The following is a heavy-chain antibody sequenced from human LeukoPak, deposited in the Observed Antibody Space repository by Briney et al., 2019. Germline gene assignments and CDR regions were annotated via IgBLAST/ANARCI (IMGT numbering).Heavy chain of an antibody. V-gene: IGHV3-21*01. Sequence: PGGSLRLSCAAYGFTFSSYSMNLVRQAPGKGLEWVSSISSSSSYIYYADSVKGRFTISRDNAKNSLYLQMNSLRAEDTAVYYCTRGGVYYDFWSGYPLLWGQGTLVTVSS. J-gene: IGHJ4*02. CDR3: TRGGVYYDFWSGYPLL. CDR2: ISSSSSYI. CDR1: GFTFSSYS. D-gene: IGHD3-3*01.